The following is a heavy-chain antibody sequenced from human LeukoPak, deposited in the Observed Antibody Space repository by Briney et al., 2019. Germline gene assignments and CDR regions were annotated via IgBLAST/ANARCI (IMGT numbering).Heavy chain of an antibody. CDR3: ANPGRDGYNYHY. CDR2: ISTTDSTI. V-gene: IGHV3-48*03. J-gene: IGHJ4*02. D-gene: IGHD5-24*01. Sequence: PGGSLRLSCAASGFTFSSYEMNWVRQAPGKGLEWISYISTTDSTIYYADSVKGRFTISRDNSKNTLYLQMNSLRAEDTAVYYCANPGRDGYNYHYWGQGTLVTVSS. CDR1: GFTFSSYE.